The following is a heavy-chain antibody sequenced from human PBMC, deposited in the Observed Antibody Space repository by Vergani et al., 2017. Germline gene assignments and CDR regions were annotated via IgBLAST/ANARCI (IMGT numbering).Heavy chain of an antibody. CDR3: TRQVDILTGYDYYYGMDV. Sequence: EVQLVESGGGLVQPGGSLKLSCAASGFTFSGSAMHWVRQASGKGLEWVGRIRSKANSYATAYAASVKGRFTISRDDSKNTAYLQMNSLKTEDTTVYYCTRQVDILTGYDYYYGMDVWGQGTTVTVSS. D-gene: IGHD3-9*01. CDR2: IRSKANSYAT. CDR1: GFTFSGSA. V-gene: IGHV3-73*01. J-gene: IGHJ6*02.